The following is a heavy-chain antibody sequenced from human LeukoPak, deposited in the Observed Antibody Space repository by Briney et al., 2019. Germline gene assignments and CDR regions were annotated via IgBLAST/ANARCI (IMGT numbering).Heavy chain of an antibody. CDR3: ARDNGNYYDSSGYQNWFDP. V-gene: IGHV4-4*07. J-gene: IGHJ5*02. CDR2: IYTSGST. CDR1: GGSISSYY. Sequence: SETLSLTCTVSGGSISSYYWSWIRQPAGKGLEWIGRIYTSGSTNYNPSLKSRVTMSVDTSKNQFSLKLSSVTAADTAVYYCARDNGNYYDSSGYQNWFDPWGQGTLVTVSS. D-gene: IGHD3-22*01.